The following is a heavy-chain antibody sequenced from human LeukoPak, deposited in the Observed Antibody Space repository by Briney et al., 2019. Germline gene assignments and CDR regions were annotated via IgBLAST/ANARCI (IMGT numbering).Heavy chain of an antibody. V-gene: IGHV3-7*02. Sequence: GGSLRLSCVVSGFTFSSYSMHWVRQAPGKGLEWVANIKEDGSEKYYVDSVKGRFTISRDNAKKSLLLQMNSLRAEDTAVYYCSGSASGFDIWGQGTMVTVSS. D-gene: IGHD5-12*01. CDR1: GFTFSSYS. CDR3: SGSASGFDI. J-gene: IGHJ3*02. CDR2: IKEDGSEK.